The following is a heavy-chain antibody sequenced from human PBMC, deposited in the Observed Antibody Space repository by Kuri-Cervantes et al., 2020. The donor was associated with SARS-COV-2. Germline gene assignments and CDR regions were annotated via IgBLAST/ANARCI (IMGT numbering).Heavy chain of an antibody. V-gene: IGHV3-21*01. CDR2: ISSSSSYI. D-gene: IGHD2-2*01. CDR3: ARDEEGGCSSTSCFLYGYGMDV. Sequence: GGSLRLSCAASGFTFSSYSMNWVRQAPGKGLEWVSSISSSSSYIYYADSVKGRFTISRDNAKNSLYLRMNSLRAEDTAVYYCARDEEGGCSSTSCFLYGYGMDVWGQGTTVTVSS. J-gene: IGHJ6*02. CDR1: GFTFSSYS.